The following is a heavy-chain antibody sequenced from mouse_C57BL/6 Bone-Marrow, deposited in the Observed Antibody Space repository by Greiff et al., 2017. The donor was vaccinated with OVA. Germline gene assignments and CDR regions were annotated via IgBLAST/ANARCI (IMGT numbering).Heavy chain of an antibody. CDR3: ARRGAYTRAWFAY. CDR2: ISGGGGNT. D-gene: IGHD6-5*01. CDR1: GFTFSSYT. V-gene: IGHV5-9*01. J-gene: IGHJ3*01. Sequence: EVKLMESGGGLVKPGGSLKLSCAASGFTFSSYTMSWVRQTPEKRLEWVATISGGGGNTYYPDSVKGRFTISRDNAKNTLYLQRSSLRSEDTALYYCARRGAYTRAWFAYWGQGTLVTVSA.